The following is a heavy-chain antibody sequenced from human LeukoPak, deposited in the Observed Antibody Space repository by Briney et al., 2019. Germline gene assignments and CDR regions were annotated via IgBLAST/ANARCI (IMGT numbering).Heavy chain of an antibody. V-gene: IGHV3-33*01. CDR2: IWYDRSNK. Sequence: PGGSLRLSSAASGFTFSSYGMHWVRQAPGKGLEWVAVIWYDRSNKYYADSVKGRFTISGDNSKNTLYLQMNSLRAEDTAVYYCARDRGIRLPNNWFDPWGQGTLVTVSS. J-gene: IGHJ5*02. CDR1: GFTFSSYG. D-gene: IGHD4-17*01. CDR3: ARDRGIRLPNNWFDP.